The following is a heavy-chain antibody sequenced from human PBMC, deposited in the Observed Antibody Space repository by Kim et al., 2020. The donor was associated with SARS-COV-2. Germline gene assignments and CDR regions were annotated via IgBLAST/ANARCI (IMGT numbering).Heavy chain of an antibody. CDR3: ARDQDSSPYYDYVWGSYHTPPDY. Sequence: GGSLRLSCAASGFTFSSYSMNWVRQAPGKGLEWVSSISSSSSYIYYADSVKGRFTISRDNAKNSLYLQMNSLRAEDTAVYYCARDQDSSPYYDYVWGSYHTPPDYWGQGTLVTVSS. CDR2: ISSSSSYI. CDR1: GFTFSSYS. J-gene: IGHJ4*02. D-gene: IGHD3-16*02. V-gene: IGHV3-21*01.